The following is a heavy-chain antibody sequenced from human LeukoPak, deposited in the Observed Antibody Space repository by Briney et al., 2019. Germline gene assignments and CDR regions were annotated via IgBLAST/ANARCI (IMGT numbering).Heavy chain of an antibody. Sequence: SETLSLTCTVSGGSISSSSYYWGWIRQPPGKGLEWIGGIYYSGSTYYNPSLKSRVTISVDTSKNQFSLKLSSVTAADTAVYYCARKYSGWDYFDYWGQGTLVTVSS. CDR1: GGSISSSSYY. CDR3: ARKYSGWDYFDY. V-gene: IGHV4-39*01. J-gene: IGHJ4*02. CDR2: IYYSGST. D-gene: IGHD6-6*01.